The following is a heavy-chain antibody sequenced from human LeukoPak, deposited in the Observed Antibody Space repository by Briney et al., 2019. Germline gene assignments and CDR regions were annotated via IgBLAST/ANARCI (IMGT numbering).Heavy chain of an antibody. D-gene: IGHD3-10*01. V-gene: IGHV4-4*07. CDR3: ARDSWFAY. J-gene: IGHJ4*02. Sequence: SETLFLTCTVSGDSIGSYYWSWIRQPAGNGLEWIGRTYTIGTTYYNPSLKSRVSMSIDTSRNQFSLKMTSVTAADTAVYYCARDSWFAYWGQGILVTVSS. CDR1: GDSIGSYY. CDR2: TYTIGTT.